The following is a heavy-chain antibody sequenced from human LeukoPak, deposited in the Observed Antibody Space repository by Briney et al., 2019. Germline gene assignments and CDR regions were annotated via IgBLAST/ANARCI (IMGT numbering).Heavy chain of an antibody. CDR1: GGSFSGYY. J-gene: IGHJ4*02. V-gene: IGHV4-34*01. CDR2: INHSGST. Sequence: NPSETLSLTCAVYGGSFSGYYWSWIRQPPGKGLEWIGEINHSGSTNYNLSLKSRVTISVDTSKNQFSLKLSSVTAADTAVYYCASLAAAGDFDYWGQGTLVTVSS. CDR3: ASLAAAGDFDY. D-gene: IGHD6-13*01.